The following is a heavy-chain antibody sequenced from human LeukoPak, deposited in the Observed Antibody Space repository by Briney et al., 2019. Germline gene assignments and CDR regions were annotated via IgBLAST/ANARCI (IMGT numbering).Heavy chain of an antibody. D-gene: IGHD5-18*01. J-gene: IGHJ3*02. CDR1: GGSISSNSYY. CDR3: ARSDGYGLVGI. Sequence: ASETLSLTCTVSGGSISSNSYYWGWIRQPPGKGLEWIGSIYSSGSTYYNPSLKSRVIIMIDTPKNHFSLTLSSVTAADTAVYYCARSDGYGLVGIWGQGTMVTVSS. CDR2: IYSSGST. V-gene: IGHV4-39*07.